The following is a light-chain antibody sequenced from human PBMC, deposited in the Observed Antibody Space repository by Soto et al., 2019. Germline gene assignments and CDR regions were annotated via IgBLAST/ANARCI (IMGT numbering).Light chain of an antibody. V-gene: IGKV1-9*01. J-gene: IGKJ4*01. Sequence: GHLGSISCRASQTVINYLHWYQQKPGKAPNLLIYDISTLHTGVPSRFSGSGFGTEHTLTISSLQPEDFATYYCQQVNSYPLTFGGGTKVDIK. CDR1: QTVINY. CDR2: DIS. CDR3: QQVNSYPLT.